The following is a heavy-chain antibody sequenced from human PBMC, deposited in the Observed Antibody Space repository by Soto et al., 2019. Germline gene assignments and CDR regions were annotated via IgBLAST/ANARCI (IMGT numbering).Heavy chain of an antibody. CDR2: IKQDGGQT. D-gene: IGHD5-12*01. V-gene: IGHV3-7*01. J-gene: IGHJ6*02. Sequence: GESLKISCAASGFTFDSYWMTWVRQAPGKGLEWVAHIKQDGGQTYYVDSVKGRFTISRDNAKTSLYLQMNSLRAEDTSVYFCARGGNGYENWPPYYYYGMDVWGQGTTVTVSS. CDR1: GFTFDSYW. CDR3: ARGGNGYENWPPYYYYGMDV.